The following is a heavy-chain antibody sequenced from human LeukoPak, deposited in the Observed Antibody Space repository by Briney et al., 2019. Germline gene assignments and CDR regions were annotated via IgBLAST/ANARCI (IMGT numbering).Heavy chain of an antibody. CDR1: GFTFSNHA. V-gene: IGHV3-23*01. Sequence: TGRSLRLSCGASGFTFSNHAMTWVRQAPGKGLEWVSAISASGDATWYADSVKGWFTISRDNSKNTLYLQMSSLRAEDTAIYYCAKDVWFSVSWGRGTLVTVSS. CDR2: ISASGDAT. J-gene: IGHJ5*02. D-gene: IGHD3-9*01. CDR3: AKDVWFSVS.